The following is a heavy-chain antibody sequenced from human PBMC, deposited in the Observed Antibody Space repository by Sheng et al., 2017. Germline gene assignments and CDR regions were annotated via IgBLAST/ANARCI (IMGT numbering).Heavy chain of an antibody. CDR2: IIPILGIA. V-gene: IGHV1-69*10. CDR3: ARVGVEYSSARYYYYMDV. J-gene: IGHJ6*03. Sequence: QVQLVQSGAEVKKPGSSVKVSCKASGGTFSSYAISWVRQAPGQGLEWMGGIIPILGIANYAQKFQGRVTITADKSTSTAYMELSSLRSEDTAVYYCARVGVEYSSARYYYYMDVWGPRDHGHRLL. CDR1: GGTFSSYA. D-gene: IGHD6-6*01.